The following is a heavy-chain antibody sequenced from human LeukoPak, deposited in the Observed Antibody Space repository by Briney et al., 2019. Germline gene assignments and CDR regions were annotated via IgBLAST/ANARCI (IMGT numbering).Heavy chain of an antibody. CDR2: IKQDGSEK. Sequence: PGGSPRLSCAASGFTFSSYWMSWVRQAPGKGLEWVANIKQDGSEKYYVDSVKGRFTISRDNAKNSLYLQMNSLRAEDTAVYYCARVAAAGQYNWFDPWGQGTLVTVSS. J-gene: IGHJ5*02. CDR3: ARVAAAGQYNWFDP. D-gene: IGHD6-13*01. V-gene: IGHV3-7*05. CDR1: GFTFSSYW.